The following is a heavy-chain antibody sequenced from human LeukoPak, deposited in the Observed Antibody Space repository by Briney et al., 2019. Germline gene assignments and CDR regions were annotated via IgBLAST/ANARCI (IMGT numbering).Heavy chain of an antibody. J-gene: IGHJ4*02. CDR1: GGSISSSSYY. V-gene: IGHV4-39*01. CDR2: IYYSGST. Sequence: NASETLSLTCTVSGGSISSSSYYWGWIRQPPGKGLEWIGSIYYSGSTNYNPSLKSRVTISVDTSKNQFSLKLSSVTAADTAVYYCARHGPYSGSYLPDYWGQGTLVTVSS. CDR3: ARHGPYSGSYLPDY. D-gene: IGHD1-26*01.